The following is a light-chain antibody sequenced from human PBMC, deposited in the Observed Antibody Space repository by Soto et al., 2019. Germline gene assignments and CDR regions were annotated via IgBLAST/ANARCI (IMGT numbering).Light chain of an antibody. CDR3: GSWDSSLTANV. CDR2: DDI. J-gene: IGLJ1*01. Sequence: QSVLTQPPSVSAAPGQKVPISCSGTTSNVANNFVSWYQQFPGKAPKLLICDDIRRPSGIPERFSASKSGTSATLGITGLQTGDEADYYCGSWDSSLTANVFGTETKVTVL. V-gene: IGLV1-51*01. CDR1: TSNVANNF.